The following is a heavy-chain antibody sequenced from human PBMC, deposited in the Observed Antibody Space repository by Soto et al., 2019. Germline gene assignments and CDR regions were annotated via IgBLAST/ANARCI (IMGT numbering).Heavy chain of an antibody. CDR2: IYHSGST. J-gene: IGHJ5*02. CDR1: GGSNSRGGYF. Sequence: SDTLFLTCAVSGGSNSRGGYFWGWIREAPGKGLEWIGYIYHSGSTYYNPSLKSRVTILVDRSKNQFSLRLSSVTAADTAVYYCATQEVGGTYVYTFDPWGQGTLVTVSS. CDR3: ATQEVGGTYVYTFDP. V-gene: IGHV4-30-2*01. D-gene: IGHD1-26*01.